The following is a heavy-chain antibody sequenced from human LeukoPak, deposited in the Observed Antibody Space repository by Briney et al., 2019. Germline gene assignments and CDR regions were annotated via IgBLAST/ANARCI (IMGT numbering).Heavy chain of an antibody. CDR2: INPRGGST. CDR3: ARERGSGRTFDN. Sequence: ASVKVSCKASGYTFTSYYMHWVRQAPGQGLEWMGIINPRGGSTSYAQKFQGRVTMTRDTSTSTVYTELSSLRSEDTAVYYCARERGSGRTFDNWGQGTLVTVSS. CDR1: GYTFTSYY. D-gene: IGHD2-15*01. V-gene: IGHV1-46*01. J-gene: IGHJ4*02.